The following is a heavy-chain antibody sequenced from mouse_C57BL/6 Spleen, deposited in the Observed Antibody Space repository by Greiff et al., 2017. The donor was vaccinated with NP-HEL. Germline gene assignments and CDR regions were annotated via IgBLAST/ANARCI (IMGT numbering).Heavy chain of an antibody. V-gene: IGHV1-62-3*01. J-gene: IGHJ1*03. CDR1: GYTFTSYW. CDR2: IDPNSGGT. CDR3: ARDYGSSYWYFDV. D-gene: IGHD1-1*01. Sequence: VQLQQPGAELVKPGASVKLSCKASGYTFTSYWMHWVKQRPGRGLEWIGRIDPNSGGTKYNQKFKDKATLTADKSSSTAYMQLSSLTYEDSAVYYCARDYGSSYWYFDVWGTGTTVTVSS.